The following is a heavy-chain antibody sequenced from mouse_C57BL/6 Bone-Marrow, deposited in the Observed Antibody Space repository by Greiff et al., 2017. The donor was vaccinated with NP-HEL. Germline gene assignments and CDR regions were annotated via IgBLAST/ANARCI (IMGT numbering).Heavy chain of an antibody. CDR1: GYTFTSYW. V-gene: IGHV1-69*01. CDR2: IDPSDSYT. CDR3: ARKASNYDY. D-gene: IGHD2-5*01. J-gene: IGHJ2*01. Sequence: VQLQQPGAELVMPGASVKLSCKASGYTFTSYWMHWVKQRPGQGLEWIGEIDPSDSYTNYTQKFKGKATLTVDKSSITAYMQLSSLTSEDSAVYYCARKASNYDYWGQGTTLTVSS.